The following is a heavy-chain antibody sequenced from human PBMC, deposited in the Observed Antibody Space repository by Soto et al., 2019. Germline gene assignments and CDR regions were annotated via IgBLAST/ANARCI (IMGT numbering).Heavy chain of an antibody. CDR1: GGSISSDYW. J-gene: IGHJ4*02. Sequence: NPSETLSVTCAVSGGSISSDYWWIWVRQAPGKGLEWIGEIYHTGGTNSNPSLESRVTISVDKSKNQFSLKLNSLTAADTAVYYFARGLTVGRGPIIIVYYFDYWGQGTLVTVSS. D-gene: IGHD3-10*01. CDR3: ARGLTVGRGPIIIVYYFDY. V-gene: IGHV4-4*02. CDR2: IYHTGGT.